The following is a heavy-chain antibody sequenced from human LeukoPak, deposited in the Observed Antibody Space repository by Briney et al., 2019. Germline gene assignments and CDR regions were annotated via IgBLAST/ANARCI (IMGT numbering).Heavy chain of an antibody. CDR1: GYSFSNYW. J-gene: IGHJ4*02. D-gene: IGHD6-19*01. V-gene: IGHV5-51*01. CDR2: VNPGDSGT. CDR3: VRHEQWLVHEY. Sequence: HGESLQISCRGFGYSFSNYWIAWVRQMPGKGLEWMGIVNPGDSGTRYSPSFQGQVTISADKSISTAYLQWSSLKASDTAVYFCVRHEQWLVHEYWGQGTLVTVSS.